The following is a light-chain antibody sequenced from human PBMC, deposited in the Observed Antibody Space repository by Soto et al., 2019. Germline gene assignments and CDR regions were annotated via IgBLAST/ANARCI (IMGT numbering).Light chain of an antibody. CDR1: QSVGSN. J-gene: IGKJ1*01. CDR2: GAS. V-gene: IGKV3-15*01. CDR3: QQFSSTPSWT. Sequence: EIVMTQSPSTLSVSPGERVTLSCRARQSVGSNLAWYQQKPGQAPRLLIYGASTRATGIPDRFSGSGSGTDFTLTISRMEPEDFAVYYCQQFSSTPSWTFGQGTKVDIK.